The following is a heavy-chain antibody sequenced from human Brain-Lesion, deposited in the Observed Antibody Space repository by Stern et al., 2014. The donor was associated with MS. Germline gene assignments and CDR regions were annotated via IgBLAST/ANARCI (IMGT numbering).Heavy chain of an antibody. J-gene: IGHJ6*02. CDR3: ARGRVVPGFQYYATDV. CDR1: GGSISSGGYY. V-gene: IGHV4-61*02. D-gene: IGHD2-2*01. CDR2: IFNSGST. Sequence: QLVQSGPGLVKPSKTLSLSCTVSGGSISSGGYYWSWIRQPAGKGLEWNGRIFNSGSTSYKPSPKSRVTISINTSKKQCSPWLNPMPAADTAVYYCARGRVVPGFQYYATDVWGQGTTVIVSS.